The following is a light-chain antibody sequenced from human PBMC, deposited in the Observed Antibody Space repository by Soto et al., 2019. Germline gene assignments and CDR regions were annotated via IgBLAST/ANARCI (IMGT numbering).Light chain of an antibody. CDR2: GAS. Sequence: EIVMAQSPATLSVSPGEGATLSCRASQSVRGYLAWYQQKPGQAPRLLIYGASTRASGIPTRFSGAGSGAEFTLTISSLQSEDSAVYFCQQYIDWPRTFGGGTRVEIK. V-gene: IGKV3D-15*01. CDR1: QSVRGY. J-gene: IGKJ4*01. CDR3: QQYIDWPRT.